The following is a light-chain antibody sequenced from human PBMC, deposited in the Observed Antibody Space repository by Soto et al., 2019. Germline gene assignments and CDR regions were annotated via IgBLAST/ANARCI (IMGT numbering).Light chain of an antibody. V-gene: IGLV2-8*01. CDR3: SSFASSSTWV. Sequence: QSALTQPPSASGSPGQSVTISCTGTSSDVGAYNYVSWYQQHAGKAPKLVIYEVTKRPSGVPERFSGSKSANTASLTVSGLQAEDEADYYCSSFASSSTWVFGGGTKLTVL. J-gene: IGLJ3*02. CDR2: EVT. CDR1: SSDVGAYNY.